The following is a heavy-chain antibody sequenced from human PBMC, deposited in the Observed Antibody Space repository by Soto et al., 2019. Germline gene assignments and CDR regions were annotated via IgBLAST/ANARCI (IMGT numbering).Heavy chain of an antibody. D-gene: IGHD2-15*01. V-gene: IGHV1-69*12. CDR2: VIPVFKIA. Sequence: QVQLVQSGAEVKKPGSSVKVSCKSSGGTFSNSPISWVRQAPGQGLEWVGGVIPVFKIANYAQKFQGRVTITADESTNTAYMGLSSLRSGDTAMYYCARSRFVVGVTEDYYGMDVWGQGTTVTVSS. CDR3: ARSRFVVGVTEDYYGMDV. J-gene: IGHJ6*02. CDR1: GGTFSNSP.